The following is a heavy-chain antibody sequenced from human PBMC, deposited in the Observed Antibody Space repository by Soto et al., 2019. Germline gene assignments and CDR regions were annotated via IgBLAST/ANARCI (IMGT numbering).Heavy chain of an antibody. V-gene: IGHV1-69*06. D-gene: IGHD3-16*02. Sequence: SVKVSWKASGGTFSSYAISWVRQAPGQGLEWMGGIIPIFGTANYAQKFQGRVTLTADKSTSTAYMELSSLRSEETALYYCARSASLSTFDIWGQGTKVTVSS. J-gene: IGHJ3*02. CDR2: IIPIFGTA. CDR1: GGTFSSYA. CDR3: ARSASLSTFDI.